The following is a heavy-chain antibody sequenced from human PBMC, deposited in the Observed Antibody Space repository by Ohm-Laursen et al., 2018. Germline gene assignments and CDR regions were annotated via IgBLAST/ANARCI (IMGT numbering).Heavy chain of an antibody. CDR2: IYYTGST. V-gene: IGHV4-59*08. Sequence: SDTLSLTCIVSGGSISGYYWSWIRQPPGKGLEWIGYIYYTGSTTYNPSLKSRVTISVDTSKKQFSLKLSSVTAAHTAVYYCARRETDYSYGYGYWGQGTLVTVSS. D-gene: IGHD5-18*01. CDR1: GGSISGYY. CDR3: ARRETDYSYGYGY. J-gene: IGHJ4*02.